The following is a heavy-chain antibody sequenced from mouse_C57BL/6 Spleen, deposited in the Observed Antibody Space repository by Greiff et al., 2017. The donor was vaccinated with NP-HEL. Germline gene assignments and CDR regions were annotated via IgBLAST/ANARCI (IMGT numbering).Heavy chain of an antibody. CDR2: INPSSGYT. V-gene: IGHV1-7*01. CDR1: GYTFTSYW. Sequence: QVHVKQSGAELAKPGASVKLSCKASGYTFTSYWMHWVKQRPGQGLEWIGYINPSSGYTKYTPKFKDKATLTADKSSSTAYMQLSSLTSEDSAVFYCSRSQDYGSSPDYWGQGTTLTVSS. J-gene: IGHJ2*01. D-gene: IGHD1-1*01. CDR3: SRSQDYGSSPDY.